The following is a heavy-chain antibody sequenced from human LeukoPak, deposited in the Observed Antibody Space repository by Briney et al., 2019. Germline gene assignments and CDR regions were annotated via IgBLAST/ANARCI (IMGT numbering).Heavy chain of an antibody. CDR3: ARVGSGLRAFDL. Sequence: GSLRLSCAASGFSFRHFLMHWVRQAPGKGLVWVSRIDSDGSSSSYVDSVKGRFTISRDNAKNTLYLQMHSLRAEDTAVYYCARVGSGLRAFDLWGQGTMVTVSS. V-gene: IGHV3-74*01. D-gene: IGHD3-10*01. J-gene: IGHJ3*01. CDR2: IDSDGSSS. CDR1: GFSFRHFL.